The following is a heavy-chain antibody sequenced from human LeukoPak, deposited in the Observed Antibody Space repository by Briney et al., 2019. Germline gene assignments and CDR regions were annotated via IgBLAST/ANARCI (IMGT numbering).Heavy chain of an antibody. V-gene: IGHV3-30*02. D-gene: IGHD2-8*02. CDR1: GFTFRNYG. Sequence: GGPLRLSCAASGFTFRNYGMHWVRQAPGKGLEWVSFIWSDGNNRFYADSVKGRFTISRDNSKNMLYLQMDSLRPDDTALYYCAKDPGASVSGFHMDVWGKGTTVIVSS. J-gene: IGHJ6*03. CDR2: IWSDGNNR. CDR3: AKDPGASVSGFHMDV.